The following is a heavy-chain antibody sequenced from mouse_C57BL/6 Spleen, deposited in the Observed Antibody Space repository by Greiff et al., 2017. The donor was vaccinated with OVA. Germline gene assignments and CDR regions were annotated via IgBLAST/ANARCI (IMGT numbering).Heavy chain of an antibody. Sequence: QVQLQQSGPELVKPGASVKISCKASGYAFSSSWMNWVKQRPGKGLEWIGRIYPGDGDTNYNGKFKGKATLTADKSSSTAYMQLSSLTSEDSAVYFCARSGYYYGSNYAMDYWGQGTSVTVSS. CDR1: GYAFSSSW. CDR3: ARSGYYYGSNYAMDY. D-gene: IGHD1-1*01. V-gene: IGHV1-82*01. CDR2: IYPGDGDT. J-gene: IGHJ4*01.